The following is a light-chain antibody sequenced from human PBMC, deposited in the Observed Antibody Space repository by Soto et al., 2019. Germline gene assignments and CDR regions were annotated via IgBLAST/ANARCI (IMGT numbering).Light chain of an antibody. CDR3: QQYYNWPPWT. CDR2: GGS. CDR1: QSISSS. Sequence: EIVMTQSPGTLSVSPGERATLSCRASQSISSSLAWYQQKPGQAPRLVIYGGSTRATGIPARFSGSGSGTEFTHTISSLQSEDFAVYYCQQYYNWPPWTFGQGTRVEIK. J-gene: IGKJ1*01. V-gene: IGKV3-15*01.